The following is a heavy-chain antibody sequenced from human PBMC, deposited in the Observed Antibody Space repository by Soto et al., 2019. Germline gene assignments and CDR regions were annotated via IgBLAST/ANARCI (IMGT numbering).Heavy chain of an antibody. CDR1: GGSISSGCYY. V-gene: IGHV4-31*03. CDR3: ARDWRTMRVAEGPYGMDV. D-gene: IGHD3-22*01. CDR2: IYYSGST. Sequence: SETLSLTCTVSGGSISSGCYYWSWIRQHPGKGLEWIGYIYYSGSTYYNPSLKSRVTISVDTSKNQFSLKLSSVTAADTAVYYCARDWRTMRVAEGPYGMDVWGQGTTVTVSS. J-gene: IGHJ6*02.